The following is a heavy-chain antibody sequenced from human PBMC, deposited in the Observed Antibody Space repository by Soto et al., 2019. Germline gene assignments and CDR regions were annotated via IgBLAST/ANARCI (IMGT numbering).Heavy chain of an antibody. CDR1: GFTFSSYT. CDR2: ISSSSS. V-gene: IGHV3-21*01. CDR3: ARGHYGMDV. J-gene: IGHJ6*02. Sequence: GGSLRLSCAASGFTFSSYTMNWVRQAPGKGLEWVSSISSSSSYADSVKGRFTISRDNAKSSLYLQMNSLRAEDTAVYYCARGHYGMDVWGQGTTVTIAS.